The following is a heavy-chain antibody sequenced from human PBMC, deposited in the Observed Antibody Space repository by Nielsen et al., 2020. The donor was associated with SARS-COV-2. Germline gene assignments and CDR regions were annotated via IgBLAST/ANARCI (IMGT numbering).Heavy chain of an antibody. D-gene: IGHD6-13*01. CDR2: INHSGST. CDR1: RGSFIGYY. V-gene: IGHV4-34*01. CDR3: ARRTIAPSPWVY. J-gene: IGHJ4*02. Sequence: LRLSFAVYRGSFIGYYWSWIRQPPGKGLEWIGEINHSGSTNYNPSLKSRVTISVDTSKNQFSLKLSSVTAADTAVYYCARRTIAPSPWVYWGQGTLVTVSS.